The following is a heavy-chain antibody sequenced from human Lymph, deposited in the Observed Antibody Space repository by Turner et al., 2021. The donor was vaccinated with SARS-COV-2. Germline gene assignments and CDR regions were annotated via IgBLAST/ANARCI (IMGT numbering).Heavy chain of an antibody. J-gene: IGHJ6*02. D-gene: IGHD3-3*01. CDR3: ARDYYDFWSGYNSYYYGMDV. V-gene: IGHV3-21*01. Sequence: EVQLVESGGGLVKPGGSLSLSCAASGSTISSYSMNWVSPAPGKGLELFSSISSRSSYIYNADSVKGRFTISRENAKNSLYLQMNSLRAEDTAVYYCARDYYDFWSGYNSYYYGMDVWGQGTTVTVSS. CDR2: ISSRSSYI. CDR1: GSTISSYS.